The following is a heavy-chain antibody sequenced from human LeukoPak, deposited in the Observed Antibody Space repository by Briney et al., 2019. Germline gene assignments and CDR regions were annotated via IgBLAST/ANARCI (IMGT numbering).Heavy chain of an antibody. J-gene: IGHJ4*02. D-gene: IGHD3-22*01. V-gene: IGHV3-30*18. Sequence: GGSLRLSCAASGFTFSSYGMHWVRQAPGKGLEWVAVISYDGGNKYYVDSVKGRFTISRDNSKNTLYLQMSSLRAEDTAVYYCAKDQLWGDYYDTSGYPTFDYWGQGTLVTVSS. CDR1: GFTFSSYG. CDR2: ISYDGGNK. CDR3: AKDQLWGDYYDTSGYPTFDY.